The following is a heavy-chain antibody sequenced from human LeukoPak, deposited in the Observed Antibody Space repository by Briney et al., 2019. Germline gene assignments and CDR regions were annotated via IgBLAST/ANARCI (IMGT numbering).Heavy chain of an antibody. J-gene: IGHJ4*02. D-gene: IGHD1-26*01. V-gene: IGHV3-9*01. CDR1: GFTFDDYA. CDR3: AKGSRQSYYGWRYYFDY. CDR2: ISWNSGSI. Sequence: PGRSLRLSCAASGFTFDDYAMHWVRQAPGKGLEWVSGISWNSGSIGYADSVKGRFTISRDNAKNSLYLQMNSLRAEDTALYYCAKGSRQSYYGWRYYFDYWGQGTLVTVSS.